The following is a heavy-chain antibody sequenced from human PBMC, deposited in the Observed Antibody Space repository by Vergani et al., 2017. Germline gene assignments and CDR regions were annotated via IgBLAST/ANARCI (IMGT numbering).Heavy chain of an antibody. J-gene: IGHJ4*02. CDR3: ARSIGYCTSVSCRPYYFDL. V-gene: IGHV1-46*02. D-gene: IGHD2-15*01. CDR1: GYIFKNYY. CDR2: VNFVTGAA. Sequence: VQLVQSGAAVKKPGASAKVSCTASGYIFKNYYMHWLRLAPGQGFQWMGVVNFVTGAATSPQKFEGRITMTRDTSTATFYMDLSSLKYEDTAIYYCARSIGYCTSVSCRPYYFDLWGQGTLVTVSS.